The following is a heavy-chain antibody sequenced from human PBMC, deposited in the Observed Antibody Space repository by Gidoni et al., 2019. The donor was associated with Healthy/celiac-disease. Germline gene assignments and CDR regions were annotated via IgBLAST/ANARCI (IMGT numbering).Heavy chain of an antibody. CDR3: AKEGGGMDV. CDR1: GFTFSSYG. V-gene: IGHV3-30*18. J-gene: IGHJ6*02. Sequence: QVQLVESGGGVVQPGMSLRLSCAASGFTFSSYGMHWVRQAPGKGLEWVAVISYDGSNKYYADSVKGRFTISRDNSKNTLYLQMNSLRAEDTAVYYCAKEGGGMDVWGQGTTVTVSS. CDR2: ISYDGSNK.